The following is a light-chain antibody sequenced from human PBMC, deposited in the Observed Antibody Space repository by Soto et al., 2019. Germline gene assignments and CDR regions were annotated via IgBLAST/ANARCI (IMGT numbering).Light chain of an antibody. CDR2: EGT. Sequence: QCSLTQPASLSASPGQSITIPCTGTISDVGSYNLVSWFQQHPGKVPKLLIYEGTKRPSGLSDRFSGSKSGNTASLTISGLQAEDEADYYCYSYAGENLYVFGTGTKVTVL. J-gene: IGLJ1*01. CDR3: YSYAGENLYV. CDR1: ISDVGSYNL. V-gene: IGLV2-23*01.